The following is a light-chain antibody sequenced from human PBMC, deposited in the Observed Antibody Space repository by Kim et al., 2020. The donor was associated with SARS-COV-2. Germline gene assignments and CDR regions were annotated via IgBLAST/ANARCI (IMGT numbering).Light chain of an antibody. CDR3: QVWDSNTTV. V-gene: IGLV3-1*01. Sequence: SYELTQPPSVSVSPGQTASITCSGDRLGHKYVCWYRHKPGQSPEVVIYQDTKRPSGIHERFSGYNSGNKATLTISGTQDVDEADYYCQVWDSNTTVFGGG. CDR1: RLGHKY. CDR2: QDT. J-gene: IGLJ2*01.